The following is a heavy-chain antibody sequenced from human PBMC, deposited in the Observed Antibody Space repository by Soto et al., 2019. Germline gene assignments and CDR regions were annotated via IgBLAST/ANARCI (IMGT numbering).Heavy chain of an antibody. V-gene: IGHV3-9*01. CDR2: ITWNGVAM. Sequence: EVQLVESGGSLVQPGRSLRLSCAASGFAFRDFAMHWVRQTPGKGLEWVSGITWNGVAMGYADSVRGRFTISRDDAKNSLYLQMYSLRPEDTALYYCAKAFVTTNHLYGYMDVWGKGTSVTVS. CDR3: AKAFVTTNHLYGYMDV. CDR1: GFAFRDFA. J-gene: IGHJ6*03. D-gene: IGHD4-17*01.